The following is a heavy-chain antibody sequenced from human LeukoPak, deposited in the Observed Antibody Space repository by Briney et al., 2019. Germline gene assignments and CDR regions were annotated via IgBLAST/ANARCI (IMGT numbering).Heavy chain of an antibody. Sequence: SETLSLTCTVSGGSISSSSYYWSWIRQPPGKGLEWIGYIYDSGSTNYNPSLKSRVTISVDTSKNQISLRLSSVTAADTAVYYCARGSEYYTGLAAAGTVECWGQGTLVTVSS. J-gene: IGHJ4*02. CDR2: IYDSGST. CDR1: GGSISSSSYY. D-gene: IGHD6-13*01. CDR3: ARGSEYYTGLAAAGTVEC. V-gene: IGHV4-61*01.